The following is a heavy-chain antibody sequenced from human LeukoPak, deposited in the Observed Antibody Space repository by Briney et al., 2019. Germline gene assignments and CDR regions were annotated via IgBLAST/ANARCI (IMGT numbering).Heavy chain of an antibody. V-gene: IGHV4-4*07. J-gene: IGHJ6*02. D-gene: IGHD4-17*01. CDR3: ARESTVTIPYYYYYGMDV. Sequence: SETLSLTCTVSGGSISSYYWNWIRQPAGKGLEWVGRIYTSGSTNYNPSLKSRVSMSVDTSKNQFSLKLSSVTAADTAVYYCARESTVTIPYYYYYGMDVWGQGTTVTVSS. CDR1: GGSISSYY. CDR2: IYTSGST.